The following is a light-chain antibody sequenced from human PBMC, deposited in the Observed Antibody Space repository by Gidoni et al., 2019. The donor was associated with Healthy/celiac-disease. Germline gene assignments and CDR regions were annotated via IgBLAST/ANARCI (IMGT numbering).Light chain of an antibody. J-gene: IGLJ2*01. CDR3: CSYAGSSTVV. Sequence: QSALTQPASASGSTGQSITISCTGPSSDVGSYNLVSWYQQHPGKAPKLMIYEVSKRPSGFSNRFSGSKSGNTASLTISGLQAEDEADYYCCSYAGSSTVVFGGGTKLTVL. V-gene: IGLV2-23*02. CDR1: SSDVGSYNL. CDR2: EVS.